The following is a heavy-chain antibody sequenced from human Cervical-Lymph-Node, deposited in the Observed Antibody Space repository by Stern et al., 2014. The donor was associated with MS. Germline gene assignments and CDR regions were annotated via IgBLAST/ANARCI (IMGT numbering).Heavy chain of an antibody. J-gene: IGHJ4*02. CDR1: GFTFSSLA. V-gene: IGHV3-30*04. CDR3: ATKAPPYCSGASCYEY. CDR2: ISYDGSKE. Sequence: VQLVQSGGGVVQPGRSLRLSCAASGFTFSSLAMHWVRQAPGKGPELVSLISYDGSKEAYADSVKGRFTISRDNSKNTLYLQLNSLRVEDTAVYYCATKAPPYCSGASCYEYWGQGTLVTVSS. D-gene: IGHD2-15*01.